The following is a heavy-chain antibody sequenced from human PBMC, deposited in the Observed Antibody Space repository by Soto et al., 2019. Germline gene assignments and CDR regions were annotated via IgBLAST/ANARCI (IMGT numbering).Heavy chain of an antibody. CDR3: AKDIYSTVPTHYYYYMDV. V-gene: IGHV3-9*01. CDR2: ISWNSGSI. J-gene: IGHJ6*03. Sequence: GGSLRLSCAASGFTFDDYAMHWVRQAPGKGLEWVSGISWNSGSIGYADSVKGRFTISRDNAKNSLYLQMNRLRAEDTALYYCAKDIYSTVPTHYYYYMDVWGKGTTVTVSS. D-gene: IGHD4-17*01. CDR1: GFTFDDYA.